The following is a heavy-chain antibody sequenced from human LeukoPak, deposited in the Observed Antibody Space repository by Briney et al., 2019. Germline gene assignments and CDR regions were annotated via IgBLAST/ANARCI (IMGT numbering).Heavy chain of an antibody. J-gene: IGHJ5*02. CDR2: INPNSGGT. CDR3: ARDATRGIAAAEQFDP. Sequence: ASVKVSCKASGYTFTGYYMHWVRQAPGQGLEWMGWINPNSGGTNYAQKFQGRVTMTRDTSISTAYMELSRLRSDDTAVYYCARDATRGIAAAEQFDPWGQGTLVTVSS. V-gene: IGHV1-2*02. CDR1: GYTFTGYY. D-gene: IGHD6-13*01.